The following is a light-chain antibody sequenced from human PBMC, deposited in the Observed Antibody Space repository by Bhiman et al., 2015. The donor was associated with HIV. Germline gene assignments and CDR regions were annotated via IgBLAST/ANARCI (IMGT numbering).Light chain of an antibody. CDR3: CSYAGSFV. CDR2: EVS. V-gene: IGLV2-23*02. J-gene: IGLJ2*01. Sequence: LTQPASVSGSPGQSITISCTGTSSDVGSYNLVSWYQQHPGKAPKLMIYEVSRRPSGVSNRFFGSKSGNTASLTISGLQAEDEADYYCCSYAGSFVFGGGTKLTVL. CDR1: SSDVGSYNL.